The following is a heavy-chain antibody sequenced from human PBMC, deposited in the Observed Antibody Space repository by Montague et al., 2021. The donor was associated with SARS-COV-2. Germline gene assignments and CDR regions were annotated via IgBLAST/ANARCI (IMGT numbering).Heavy chain of an antibody. CDR3: TINDNWAFNY. D-gene: IGHD1-1*01. V-gene: IGHV3-7*01. J-gene: IGHJ4*02. CDR1: GFTFGGHW. Sequence: SLRLSCAASGFTFGGHWMAWVRRAPGKGLEWVANIKYDGSEKYYVDSMKGRFTISRDNAKHSLFLQMNSLRAEDTAVYYCTINDNWAFNYWGQGTLVTVSS. CDR2: IKYDGSEK.